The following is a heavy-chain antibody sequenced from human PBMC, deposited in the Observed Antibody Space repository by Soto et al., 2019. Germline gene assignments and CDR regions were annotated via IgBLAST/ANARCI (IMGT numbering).Heavy chain of an antibody. CDR2: IYHSGST. CDR1: GGCISSGVYS. J-gene: IGHJ6*02. D-gene: IGHD2-2*02. CDR3: ARDGVVGYCISTSCYSPPYYGMDV. V-gene: IGHV4-30-2*01. Sequence: PSGTPALTCAVSGGCISSGVYSGSWIRQPPGKGLEWIGYIYHSGSTNYNPSLKSRVTISVDKSKNQFSLKLSSVTAADTAVYYCARDGVVGYCISTSCYSPPYYGMDVWGQGTTVTVSS.